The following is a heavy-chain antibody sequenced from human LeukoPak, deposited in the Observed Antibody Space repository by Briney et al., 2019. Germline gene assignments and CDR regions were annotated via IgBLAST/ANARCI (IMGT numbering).Heavy chain of an antibody. V-gene: IGHV3-30*04. Sequence: GGSLRLSCAASGFTFSDYALHWVRQAPGKGLEWLVVLSYDGSNIYYADTVKGRFNISRDNSKNTLYLQMNSLRAEDTAVYYCARDPRAYCSSTSCYAFDYWGQGTLVTVSS. CDR2: LSYDGSNI. D-gene: IGHD2-2*01. J-gene: IGHJ4*02. CDR1: GFTFSDYA. CDR3: ARDPRAYCSSTSCYAFDY.